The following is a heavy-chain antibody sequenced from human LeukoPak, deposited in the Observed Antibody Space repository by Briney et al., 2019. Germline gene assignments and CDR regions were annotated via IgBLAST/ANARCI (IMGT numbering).Heavy chain of an antibody. CDR2: IYYSGST. J-gene: IGHJ4*02. V-gene: IGHV4-59*01. Sequence: PSETLSLTCTVSGGSISSYYWSWIRQPPGKGLEWIGYIYYSGSTNYNPSLKSRVTISVDTSKNQFSLKLSSVTAADTAVYYCARSETYYYDSSGYYYWGQGTLVTVSS. D-gene: IGHD3-22*01. CDR1: GGSISSYY. CDR3: ARSETYYYDSSGYYY.